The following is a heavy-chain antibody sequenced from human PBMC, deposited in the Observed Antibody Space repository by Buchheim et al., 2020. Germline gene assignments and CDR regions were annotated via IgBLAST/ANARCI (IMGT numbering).Heavy chain of an antibody. V-gene: IGHV3-74*01. CDR2: INSDGSSV. CDR3: ARGGDDYGDYYGLDV. Sequence: EVQLVESGGGLVQPGGSLRLSCAASGFIFSSNWMHWVRQAPGKGLVWVSRINSDGSSVFYADSVKGRFTIPRDNAKNTLYLQMNSLRAEDTAVYYCARGGDDYGDYYGLDVWGQGTT. CDR1: GFIFSSNW. D-gene: IGHD4-17*01. J-gene: IGHJ6*02.